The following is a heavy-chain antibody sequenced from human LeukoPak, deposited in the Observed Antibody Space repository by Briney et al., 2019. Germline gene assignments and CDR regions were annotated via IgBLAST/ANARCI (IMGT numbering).Heavy chain of an antibody. V-gene: IGHV6-1*01. CDR1: GDSVSSNSAA. Sequence: SQTLSLTCAISGDSVSSNSAAWNWIRQSPSRGLEWLGRTYYRSKWYNDYAVSVKSRITINPDTSKNQFSLQLNSVTPEDTAVYYCARDLGSSSWDYSGEGGYYYYMDVWGKGTTVTVSS. D-gene: IGHD6-13*01. J-gene: IGHJ6*03. CDR2: TYYRSKWYN. CDR3: ARDLGSSSWDYSGEGGYYYYMDV.